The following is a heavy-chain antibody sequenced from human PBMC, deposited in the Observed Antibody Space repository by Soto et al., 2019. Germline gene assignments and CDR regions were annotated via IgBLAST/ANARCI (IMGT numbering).Heavy chain of an antibody. D-gene: IGHD3-3*01. V-gene: IGHV3-33*01. CDR2: IWYDGSNK. CDR1: GFTFSSYG. Sequence: PGGSLRLSCAASGFTFSSYGMHWVRQAPGKGVEWVAVIWYDGSNKYYADSVKGRFTISRDNSKNTLYLQMNSLRAEDTAVYYCARDQGWIFGVVIAYYYYGMDVWGQGTTVTVSS. J-gene: IGHJ6*02. CDR3: ARDQGWIFGVVIAYYYYGMDV.